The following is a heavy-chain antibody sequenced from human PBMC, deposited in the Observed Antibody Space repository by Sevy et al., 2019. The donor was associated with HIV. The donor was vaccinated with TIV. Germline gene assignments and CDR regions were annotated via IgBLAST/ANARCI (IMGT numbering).Heavy chain of an antibody. V-gene: IGHV3-7*03. D-gene: IGHD2-2*01. Sequence: GGSLRLSCAASGFTFSSYWMSWVRQAPGKGLEWVAHIKTDGSEKYYVDSLKGRFTISRDNAKNALYLQMNSLRIEDTAIYYCTRDCSSTTCLWGLDVWGQGTTVTVSS. CDR2: IKTDGSEK. J-gene: IGHJ6*02. CDR1: GFTFSSYW. CDR3: TRDCSSTTCLWGLDV.